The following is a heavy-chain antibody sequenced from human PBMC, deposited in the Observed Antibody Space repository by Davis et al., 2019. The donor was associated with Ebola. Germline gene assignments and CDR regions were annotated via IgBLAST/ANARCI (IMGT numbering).Heavy chain of an antibody. CDR3: ASGLRGYSYGNWFDT. CDR1: GFTFSSYG. Sequence: PGGSLRLSCAASGFTFSSYGMNWVRQAPGKGLEWVSSITSNSYIYYADSVKGRFTISRDNAKNSLYLQMNSLRAEDTAVYYCASGLRGYSYGNWFDTWGQGTLVTVSS. D-gene: IGHD5-18*01. V-gene: IGHV3-21*01. J-gene: IGHJ5*02. CDR2: ITSNSYI.